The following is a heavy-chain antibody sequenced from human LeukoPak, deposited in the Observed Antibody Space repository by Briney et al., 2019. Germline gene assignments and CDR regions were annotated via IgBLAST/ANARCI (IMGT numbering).Heavy chain of an antibody. D-gene: IGHD6-19*01. CDR3: ARGIAVPRYFQH. J-gene: IGHJ1*01. CDR1: DGSFSDYF. CDR2: INHSGST. V-gene: IGHV4-34*01. Sequence: SETLSLTCGVYDGSFSDYFWSWIRQPPGKGLEWIGEINHSGSTNYNPSLKSRVTIAVDTSKNQFSLNPSSVTAADTAVYYCARGIAVPRYFQHWGQGTLVTVSS.